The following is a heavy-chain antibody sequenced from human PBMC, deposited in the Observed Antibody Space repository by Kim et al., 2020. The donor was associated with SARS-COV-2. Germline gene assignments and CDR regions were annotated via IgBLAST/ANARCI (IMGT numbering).Heavy chain of an antibody. CDR3: ARGMVRGVHWFDP. Sequence: YNPALRSRVTISVDTSKNQFSLKLSSVTAADTAVYYCARGMVRGVHWFDPWGQGTLVTVSS. D-gene: IGHD3-10*01. V-gene: IGHV4-34*01. J-gene: IGHJ5*02.